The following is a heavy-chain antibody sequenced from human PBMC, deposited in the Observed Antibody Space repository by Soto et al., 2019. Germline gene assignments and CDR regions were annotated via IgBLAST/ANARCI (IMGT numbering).Heavy chain of an antibody. D-gene: IGHD3-22*01. CDR3: AKGQGYYYDSSGPYGMDV. CDR2: ISYDGSNK. CDR1: GFTFSSYG. V-gene: IGHV3-30*18. Sequence: QVQLVESGGGVVQPGRSLRLSCAASGFTFSSYGMHWVRQAPGKGLEWGAVISYDGSNKYYADSVKGRFTISRDNSKNTLYLQMNSLRAEDTAVYYCAKGQGYYYDSSGPYGMDVWGQGTTVTVSS. J-gene: IGHJ6*02.